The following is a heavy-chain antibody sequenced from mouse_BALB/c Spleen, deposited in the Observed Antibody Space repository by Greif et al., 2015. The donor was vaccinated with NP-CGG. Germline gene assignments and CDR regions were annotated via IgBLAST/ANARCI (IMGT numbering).Heavy chain of an antibody. CDR3: TRSYYYGSSHYAMDY. J-gene: IGHJ4*01. Sequence: LQQSGSELVRPGASVKLSCKASGYTFTSYWMHWVKQRHGQGLEWIGNIYPGSGSTNYDEKFKSKGTLTVDTSSSPAYMHLSSLTSEDSAVYYCTRSYYYGSSHYAMDYWGQGTSVTVSS. V-gene: IGHV1S22*01. CDR2: IYPGSGST. D-gene: IGHD1-1*01. CDR1: GYTFTSYW.